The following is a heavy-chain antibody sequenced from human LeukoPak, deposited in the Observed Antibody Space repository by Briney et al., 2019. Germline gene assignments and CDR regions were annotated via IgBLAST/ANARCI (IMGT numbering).Heavy chain of an antibody. Sequence: GGSLRLSCAASGFTFSSYWMTWIRQAPHKGLDRVANIKHNGGEHNYVNSALNRFTISRVDAKNYLYLHIPSLIAAATTAYYCARELRTFDSWGQGTLVTVSS. D-gene: IGHD3-16*01. CDR2: IKHNGGEH. J-gene: IGHJ4*02. CDR3: ARELRTFDS. V-gene: IGHV3-7*04. CDR1: GFTFSSYW.